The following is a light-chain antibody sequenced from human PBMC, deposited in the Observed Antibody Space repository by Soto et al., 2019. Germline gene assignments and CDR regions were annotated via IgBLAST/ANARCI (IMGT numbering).Light chain of an antibody. J-gene: IGKJ2*01. CDR3: QQANSLPYT. V-gene: IGKV1D-12*01. Sequence: DIQMTQSPCSVSASVGDRVTITCRASQGIASWVGWYQQKEGKAPKLLIFAASSLQSGVPSRFSGSGSGTDFTLTINSLPPEDFATYYCQQANSLPYTLGQGTKVDI. CDR2: AAS. CDR1: QGIASW.